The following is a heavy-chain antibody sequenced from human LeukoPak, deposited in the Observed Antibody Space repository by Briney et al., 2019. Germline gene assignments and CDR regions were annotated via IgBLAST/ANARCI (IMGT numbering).Heavy chain of an antibody. Sequence: PGRSLRLSRAASGFTFSSYAMHWVRQAPGKGLEWVAVISYDGSNKYYADSVKGRFTISRDNSKNTLYLQMNSLRAEDTAVYYCAKSTPGIAVAGTIFDYWGQGTLVTVSS. V-gene: IGHV3-30*04. J-gene: IGHJ4*02. D-gene: IGHD6-19*01. CDR2: ISYDGSNK. CDR1: GFTFSSYA. CDR3: AKSTPGIAVAGTIFDY.